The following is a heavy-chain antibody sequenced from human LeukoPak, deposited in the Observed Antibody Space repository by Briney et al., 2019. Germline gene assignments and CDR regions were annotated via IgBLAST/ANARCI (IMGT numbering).Heavy chain of an antibody. CDR3: VKNDGWFHLAQ. V-gene: IGHV3-7*03. CDR1: GLNFRDHW. J-gene: IGHJ4*02. Sequence: GGSLRLSCAVSGLNFRDHWMDWVRQAPGKGLQWVGHIKNDGSETYYLDSLKGRFSISRDNTNNALYLQMNSLRVEDTAVYYCVKNDGWFHLAQWGQGTLVTVSS. CDR2: IKNDGSET. D-gene: IGHD6-19*01.